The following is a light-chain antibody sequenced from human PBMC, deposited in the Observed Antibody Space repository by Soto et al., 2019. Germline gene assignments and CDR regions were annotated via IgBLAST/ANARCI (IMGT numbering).Light chain of an antibody. V-gene: IGLV4-69*01. Sequence: QPVLTQSPSASASLGASVKLTCTLNSGHSSYAIAWHQQQPEKGPRYLMKLDSDGSHTKGDAIPDRFSGSSSGAERYLTISSLQSEDEADYYCQTWGTGIHVVFGGGTKVTVL. CDR2: LDSDGSH. CDR3: QTWGTGIHVV. CDR1: SGHSSYA. J-gene: IGLJ2*01.